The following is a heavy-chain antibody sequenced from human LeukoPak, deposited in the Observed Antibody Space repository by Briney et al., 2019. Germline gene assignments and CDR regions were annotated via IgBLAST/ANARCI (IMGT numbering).Heavy chain of an antibody. CDR2: FDPEDGET. CDR1: GYTLTELS. D-gene: IGHD3-16*02. Sequence: ASVKVSCKVSGYTLTELSMHWVRQAPGKGLEWMGGFDPEDGETIYAQKFQGRVTMTEDTSTDTAYMELSSLRSEDTAVYYCATVTLELSGEGAFDIWGQGTMVTVSS. V-gene: IGHV1-24*01. J-gene: IGHJ3*02. CDR3: ATVTLELSGEGAFDI.